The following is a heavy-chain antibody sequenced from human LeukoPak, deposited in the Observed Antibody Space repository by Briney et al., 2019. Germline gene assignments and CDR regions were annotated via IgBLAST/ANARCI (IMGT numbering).Heavy chain of an antibody. Sequence: GGSLRLSCEASGFTFSNYSMNWVRQAPGKGLEWVSYISRSSSTIYHADSVKGRFTISRDNGKNSLYLQMNNLRVEDTAVYYCARGNDYYDTSGYYYWGQGTLVTVSS. CDR2: ISRSSSTI. J-gene: IGHJ4*02. V-gene: IGHV3-48*01. CDR3: ARGNDYYDTSGYYY. D-gene: IGHD3-22*01. CDR1: GFTFSNYS.